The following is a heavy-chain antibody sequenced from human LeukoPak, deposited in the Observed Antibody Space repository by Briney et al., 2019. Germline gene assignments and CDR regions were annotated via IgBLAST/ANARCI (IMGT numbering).Heavy chain of an antibody. J-gene: IGHJ6*03. D-gene: IGHD3/OR15-3a*01. CDR3: ARGQGLGIWTGYYYYMDV. CDR2: INHSGST. CDR1: GGSFSGYY. V-gene: IGHV4-34*01. Sequence: SATLSLTCAVYGGSFSGYYWSWIRQPPGKGLEWIGEINHSGSTNYNPSLKSRVTISVDTSKNQFSLKLSSVTAADTAVYYCARGQGLGIWTGYYYYMDVWGKGTTVTVSS.